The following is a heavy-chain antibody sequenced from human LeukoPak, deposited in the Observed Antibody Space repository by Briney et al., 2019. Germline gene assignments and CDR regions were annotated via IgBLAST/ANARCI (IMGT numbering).Heavy chain of an antibody. D-gene: IGHD2-15*01. V-gene: IGHV1-3*03. Sequence: ASVKVSCKTSGYTFTTYAIHWVRQAPGQRLEWMGWISAGNGITKYSQGFQGRVTITRDTSASTAYMGLSSLRSEDMAVYYCARVRGCWSLGDYYFDYWGQGTLVTVSS. CDR1: GYTFTTYA. CDR2: ISAGNGIT. J-gene: IGHJ4*02. CDR3: ARVRGCWSLGDYYFDY.